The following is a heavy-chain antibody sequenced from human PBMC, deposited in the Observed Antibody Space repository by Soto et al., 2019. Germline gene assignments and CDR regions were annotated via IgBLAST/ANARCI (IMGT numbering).Heavy chain of an antibody. CDR1: GDSVSSNSAA. V-gene: IGHV6-1*01. CDR2: TYYRSKWYN. CDR3: AREARQQFGDDYYYMDV. J-gene: IGHJ6*03. D-gene: IGHD2-21*01. Sequence: SQTLSLPCAISGDSVSSNSAAWNWIRQSPSRGLEWLGRTYYRSKWYNDYAVSVKSRVTINPDRSKNQFSLQLNSVTPEDTAVYYCAREARQQFGDDYYYMDVWGKGTTVTVSS.